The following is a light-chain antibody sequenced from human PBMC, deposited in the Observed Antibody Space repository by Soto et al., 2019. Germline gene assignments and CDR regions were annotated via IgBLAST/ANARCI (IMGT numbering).Light chain of an antibody. CDR3: QQYNSYPWT. V-gene: IGKV1-5*01. CDR1: QSISSW. CDR2: DAS. J-gene: IGKJ1*01. Sequence: DIQMTQSPSTLSASVGDRVTITCRASQSISSWLAWYQQKPGKAPKLLIYDASSLESGVPPRFSGSGSGTEFTLTMISLQPDDFATYYCQQYNSYPWTFGQGTKVEIK.